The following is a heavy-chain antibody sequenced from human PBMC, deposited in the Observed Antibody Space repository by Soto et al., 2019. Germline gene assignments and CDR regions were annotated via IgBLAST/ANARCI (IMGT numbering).Heavy chain of an antibody. D-gene: IGHD5-12*01. CDR2: ISWNSGSI. Sequence: GGSLRLSCAASGFTFDDYAMHWVRQAPGKGLEWVSGISWNSGSIGYADSVKGRFTISRDNAKNSLYLQMNSLRAEDTALYYCAKSRLQVATAFDYWGQGTLVTVSS. V-gene: IGHV3-9*01. CDR3: AKSRLQVATAFDY. CDR1: GFTFDDYA. J-gene: IGHJ4*02.